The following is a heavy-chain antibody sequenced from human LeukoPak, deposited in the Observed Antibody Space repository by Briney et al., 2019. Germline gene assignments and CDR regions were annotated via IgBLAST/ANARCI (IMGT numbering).Heavy chain of an antibody. D-gene: IGHD5-18*01. V-gene: IGHV1-2*06. CDR2: INPNSGGT. CDR1: GYTFTGYY. J-gene: IGHJ4*02. Sequence: ASVKVSCKASGYTFTGYYMHWARQAPGQGLEWMGRINPNSGGTNYAQKFQGRVTMTRDTSISTAYMELSRLRSDDTAVYYCARDLGYSYGLGYWGQGTLVTVSS. CDR3: ARDLGYSYGLGY.